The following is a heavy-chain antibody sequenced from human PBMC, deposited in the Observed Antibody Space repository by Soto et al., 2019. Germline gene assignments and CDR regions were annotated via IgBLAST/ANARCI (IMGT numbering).Heavy chain of an antibody. Sequence: QVQLEQSGAEVKKPGASVKVSCKTSGYTFTSYTLHWVRQAPGQGLEWMGWINAGNGREKYSQRFQDRVSFSTEKSATTPYMELRSPRSEDTAVYFCARGGGWVGEASFDSWGQGTQVTVSS. D-gene: IGHD3-10*01. CDR2: INAGNGRE. V-gene: IGHV1-3*01. CDR1: GYTFTSYT. CDR3: ARGGGWVGEASFDS. J-gene: IGHJ4*02.